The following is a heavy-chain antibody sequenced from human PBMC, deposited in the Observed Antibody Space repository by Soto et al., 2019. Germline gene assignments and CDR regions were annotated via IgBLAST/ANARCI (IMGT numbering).Heavy chain of an antibody. Sequence: GGSLRLSCAASGFTFSSYWMHWVRQAPGKGLVWVSRINSDGSSTSYADSVKGRFTISRDNAKNTLYLQMNSLRAEDTAVYYCARDHVVRMPNLYYYYGMDVWGQGTTVTVSS. CDR1: GFTFSSYW. V-gene: IGHV3-74*01. CDR3: ARDHVVRMPNLYYYYGMDV. CDR2: INSDGSST. J-gene: IGHJ6*02. D-gene: IGHD2-21*01.